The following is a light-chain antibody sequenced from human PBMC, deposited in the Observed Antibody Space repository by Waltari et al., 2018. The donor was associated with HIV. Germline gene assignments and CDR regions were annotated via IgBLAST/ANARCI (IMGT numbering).Light chain of an antibody. CDR2: STS. CDR1: QNVNRG. V-gene: IGKV3-15*01. Sequence: EIVMTQSPGILSVSPGESATLSCRASQNVNRGLAWYQKRPGQSPRLLIFSTSTRAIGVPARFSGSGFGTEFTLTISSLQSEDFGVYYCQQYYGKSPMYTFGQGTKVEIK. J-gene: IGKJ2*01. CDR3: QQYYGKSPMYT.